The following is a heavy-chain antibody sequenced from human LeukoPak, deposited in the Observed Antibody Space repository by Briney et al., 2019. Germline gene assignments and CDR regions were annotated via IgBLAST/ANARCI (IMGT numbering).Heavy chain of an antibody. CDR3: AREGGYDFDY. J-gene: IGHJ4*02. CDR1: GFTVSSNY. CDR2: ISSSSSTI. D-gene: IGHD5-12*01. V-gene: IGHV3-48*01. Sequence: GGSLRLSCAASGFTVSSNYMSWVRQAPGKGLEWVSYISSSSSTIYYADSVKGRFTISRDNAKNSLYLQMNSLRAEDTAVYYCAREGGYDFDYWGQGTLVTVSS.